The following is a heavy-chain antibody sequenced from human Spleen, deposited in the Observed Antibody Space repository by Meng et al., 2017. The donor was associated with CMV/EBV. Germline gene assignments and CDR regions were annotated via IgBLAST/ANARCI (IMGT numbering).Heavy chain of an antibody. CDR3: ARDNGSSEYYLDY. Sequence: ASGFTLNDYGMSWVRQVPGKGLEWVSGIIWNGAGTSYADSVKGRFTISRDNAKNSLYLQMNSLRTEDTAFYYCARDNGSSEYYLDYWGQGTLVTVSS. V-gene: IGHV3-20*03. D-gene: IGHD1-26*01. J-gene: IGHJ4*02. CDR2: IIWNGAGT. CDR1: GFTLNDYG.